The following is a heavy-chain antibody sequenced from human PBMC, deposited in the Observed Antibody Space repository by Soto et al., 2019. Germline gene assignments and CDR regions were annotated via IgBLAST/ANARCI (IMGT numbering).Heavy chain of an antibody. J-gene: IGHJ4*02. D-gene: IGHD3-16*02. CDR2: IIPIFGTA. CDR3: ARGPYDYDYVWGSYRLNY. CDR1: GGTFSSYA. V-gene: IGHV1-69*01. Sequence: QVQLVQSGAEVKKPGSSVKVSCKASGGTFSSYAISWVRQAPGQGLEWMGGIIPIFGTANYAQKFQGRVTITADESTSTAYMELSSLRSDDTAVYYCARGPYDYDYVWGSYRLNYWGQGTLVTVSS.